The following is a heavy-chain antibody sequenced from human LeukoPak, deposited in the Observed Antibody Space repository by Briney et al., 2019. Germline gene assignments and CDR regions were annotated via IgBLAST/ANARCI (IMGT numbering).Heavy chain of an antibody. CDR3: SKEKTTVLNPGVDY. CDR2: ISGSGGST. Sequence: GGSLRLSCAASGFTFSNYAMSWVRQAPGKGLEWVSAISGSGGSTNYADSVKGRFTITRDNSKNTLYLQMNSLRAEDTAVYYCSKEKTTVLNPGVDYWGQGTLVTVSS. J-gene: IGHJ4*02. D-gene: IGHD4-23*01. CDR1: GFTFSNYA. V-gene: IGHV3-23*01.